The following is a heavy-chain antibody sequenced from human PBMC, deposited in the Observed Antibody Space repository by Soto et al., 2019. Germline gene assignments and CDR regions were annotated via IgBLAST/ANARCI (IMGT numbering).Heavy chain of an antibody. J-gene: IGHJ1*01. CDR3: AREENCSGGTCYSEYFHR. CDR1: GYLFTAYS. V-gene: IGHV1-46*01. D-gene: IGHD2-15*01. Sequence: ASVKVSCKASGYLFTAYSMHWVRLAPGQGLEWMGVVNPSGGSTKYAQNFQGIVTMTRDTSTTTIYMELSSLRSDETAIYYCAREENCSGGTCYSEYFHRWGRGTLVAVSS. CDR2: VNPSGGST.